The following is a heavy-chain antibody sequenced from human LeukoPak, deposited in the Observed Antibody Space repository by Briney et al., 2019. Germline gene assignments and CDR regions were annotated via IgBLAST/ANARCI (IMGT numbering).Heavy chain of an antibody. CDR3: AKALLGYCSSTTLDPECQVIDY. J-gene: IGHJ4*02. CDR2: ISYDGSNK. CDR1: GFTFSSYA. D-gene: IGHD2-2*01. Sequence: PGGSLRLSCAASGFTFSSYAMHWVRQAPGKGLEWVAVISYDGSNKYYADSVKGRFTISRDNSKNTLYLQMNSLRAEDTAVYYCAKALLGYCSSTTLDPECQVIDYWGQGTLVTVSS. V-gene: IGHV3-30*04.